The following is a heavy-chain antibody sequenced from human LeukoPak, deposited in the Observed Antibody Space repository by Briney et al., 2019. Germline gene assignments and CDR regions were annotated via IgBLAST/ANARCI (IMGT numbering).Heavy chain of an antibody. CDR2: IYHSGST. Sequence: SETLSLTCTVSGYSISSGYYWGWIRQPPGKGLEWIASIYHSGSTYYNSSLKSRVTMSVDTSKDQFSLKLSSVTAADTAVYYCAREPYYYESSGSTAPWGQGTLVTVSS. V-gene: IGHV4-38-2*02. CDR1: GYSISSGYY. D-gene: IGHD3-22*01. CDR3: AREPYYYESSGSTAP. J-gene: IGHJ5*02.